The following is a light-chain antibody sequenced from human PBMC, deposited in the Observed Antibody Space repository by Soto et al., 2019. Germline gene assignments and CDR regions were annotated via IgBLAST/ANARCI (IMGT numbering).Light chain of an antibody. Sequence: DIEVIQSPPSLSAFVGDRVTITCRASLRITIFLNWYQQKPGKAPKLLIYGASSLQSGVPSRFSGSGSGTDFTLTISSLQPEASAIYYCQQSHSTPLTFGGGTKLEI. V-gene: IGKV1-39*01. J-gene: IGKJ4*01. CDR3: QQSHSTPLT. CDR1: LRITIF. CDR2: GAS.